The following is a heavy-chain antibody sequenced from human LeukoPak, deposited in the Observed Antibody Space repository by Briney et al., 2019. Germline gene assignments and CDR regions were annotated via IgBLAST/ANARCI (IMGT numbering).Heavy chain of an antibody. CDR1: GFTFSNYW. CDR2: IDQYGRAK. CDR3: ARADSYGSILDY. D-gene: IGHD5-18*01. V-gene: IGHV3-7*04. J-gene: IGHJ4*02. Sequence: GGSLRLSCAASGFTFSNYWMSWVRQAPRKGLEWVASIDQYGRAKYYVDSVRGRFTFSRDNTKNSLHLQMNSLRAEDKAVYYCARADSYGSILDYWGQGTRVIDSS.